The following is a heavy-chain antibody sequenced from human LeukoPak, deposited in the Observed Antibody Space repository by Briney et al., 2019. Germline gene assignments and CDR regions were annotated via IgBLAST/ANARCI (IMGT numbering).Heavy chain of an antibody. J-gene: IGHJ4*02. D-gene: IGHD6-13*01. V-gene: IGHV1-18*01. CDR2: ISVHSGKT. CDR3: ARDATRFASTWYYDY. Sequence: SVKVSCKASGYTFSDYGITWVRQAPGHGLEWMGWISVHSGKTDYAQKLQGRVTMTTDTSTSTAYMDLRSLRSDDTAVYYCARDATRFASTWYYDYWGQGTLVTVSS. CDR1: GYTFSDYG.